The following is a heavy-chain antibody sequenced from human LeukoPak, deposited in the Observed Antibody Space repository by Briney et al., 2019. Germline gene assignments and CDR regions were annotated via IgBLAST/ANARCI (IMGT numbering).Heavy chain of an antibody. D-gene: IGHD5-18*01. CDR2: INPSGGST. Sequence: ASVKVSCKASGYTFTSYYMHWVRQAPGQGLEWMGIINPSGGSTSYAQRFQGRVTMARDTSTSTVYMELSSLRSEDTAVYYCARDRQLWLQRFDYWGQGTLVTVSS. CDR1: GYTFTSYY. J-gene: IGHJ4*02. V-gene: IGHV1-46*01. CDR3: ARDRQLWLQRFDY.